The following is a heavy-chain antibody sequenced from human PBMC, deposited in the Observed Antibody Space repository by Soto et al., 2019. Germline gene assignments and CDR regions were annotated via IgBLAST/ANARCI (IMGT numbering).Heavy chain of an antibody. CDR2: MYHSGNT. D-gene: IGHD1-26*01. J-gene: IGHJ4*02. Sequence: SATLSITCAVSGGSISSDNWWSWVRQPPWKGLEWIGEMYHSGNTNYNPSLKSRVTISVDKSKNQFSMKMTSVTAADTALYYCAKKLGPVDGRKEPLDYWGQGTLVTVSS. CDR3: AKKLGPVDGRKEPLDY. V-gene: IGHV4-4*02. CDR1: GGSISSDNW.